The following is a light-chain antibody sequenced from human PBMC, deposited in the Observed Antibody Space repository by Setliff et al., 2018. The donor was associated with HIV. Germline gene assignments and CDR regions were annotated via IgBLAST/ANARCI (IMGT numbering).Light chain of an antibody. CDR3: SSYAGSNNV. J-gene: IGLJ1*01. CDR1: SSDVGGYNY. Sequence: QSALTQPPSASGSPGQSVTISCTGTSSDVGGYNYVSWYQQHPGKAPKLMIYEVSKRPSGVPDRFSGSKSGNTAPLTVSGLQAEDEADYYCSSYAGSNNVFGTGTKVTV. CDR2: EVS. V-gene: IGLV2-8*01.